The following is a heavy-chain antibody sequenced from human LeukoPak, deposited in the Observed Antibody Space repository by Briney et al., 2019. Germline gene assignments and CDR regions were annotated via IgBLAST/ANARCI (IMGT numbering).Heavy chain of an antibody. V-gene: IGHV3-11*05. D-gene: IGHD3-10*01. CDR2: FSSSSSST. CDR1: GXTFSDYY. Sequence: GGSLRLSCAASGXTFSDYYMSCIRQAPGKGLEWVGYFSSSSSSTNYADSVKGRFTISRDNAKNSLYLQMNSLRAEDTAVYYCARVPGKYAFDIWGQGTMVTVSA. J-gene: IGHJ3*02. CDR3: ARVPGKYAFDI.